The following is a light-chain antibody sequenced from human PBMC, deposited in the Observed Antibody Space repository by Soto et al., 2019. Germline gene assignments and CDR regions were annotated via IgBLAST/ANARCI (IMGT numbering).Light chain of an antibody. CDR3: QSYDSSLSGYYV. CDR2: GHS. Sequence: QSVLTQPPSASGAPGQRVTISCTGSSSNIGAGYDVHWYQQLPGTAPKLLIYGHSNRPSGVPDRFSGSKSGTSASLAITGLQAEDEADYYCQSYDSSLSGYYVFGTGTKVTVL. J-gene: IGLJ1*01. V-gene: IGLV1-40*01. CDR1: SSNIGAGYD.